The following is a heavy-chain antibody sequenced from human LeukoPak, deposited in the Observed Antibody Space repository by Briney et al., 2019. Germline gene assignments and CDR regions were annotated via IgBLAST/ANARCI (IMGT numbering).Heavy chain of an antibody. D-gene: IGHD2-8*02. CDR2: IYYSGST. CDR3: ATHHLLYGMDV. V-gene: IGHV4-39*01. Sequence: SETLSLTCTVSGGSISSSSYYWGWIRQPPGKGLEWIGSIYYSGSTYYNPSLKSRVTISVDTSKNQFSLKLSSVTAADTAMYYCATHHLLYGMDVWGQGTTVTVSS. CDR1: GGSISSSSYY. J-gene: IGHJ6*02.